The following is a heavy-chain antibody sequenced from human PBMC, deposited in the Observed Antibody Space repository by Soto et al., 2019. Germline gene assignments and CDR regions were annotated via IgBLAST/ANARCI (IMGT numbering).Heavy chain of an antibody. V-gene: IGHV3-74*01. D-gene: IGHD3-3*01. CDR1: GFPFSSYW. CDR3: AREYYDFWSGSLGMDV. Sequence: SLRLSCAASGFPFSSYWMHWVRQAPGKGLVWVSRINSDGSSTSYADSVKGRFTISRDNAKNTLYLQMNSLRAEDTAVYYCAREYYDFWSGSLGMDVWGQGTTVTVSS. CDR2: INSDGSST. J-gene: IGHJ6*02.